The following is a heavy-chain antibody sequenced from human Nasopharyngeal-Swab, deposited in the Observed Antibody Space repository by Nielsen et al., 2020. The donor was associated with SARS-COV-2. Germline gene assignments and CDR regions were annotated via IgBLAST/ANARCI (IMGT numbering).Heavy chain of an antibody. D-gene: IGHD5-24*01. CDR2: IYYSGST. CDR1: DGSISSYY. J-gene: IGHJ2*01. V-gene: IGHV4-59*13. Sequence: SETLSLTCTVSDGSISSYYWSWIRQPPGKGLEWIGYIYYSGSTNYNPSLKSRVTISVDTSKNQFSLKLSSVTAADTAVYYCARDPRGWLQLPHWYFDLWGRGTLVTVSS. CDR3: ARDPRGWLQLPHWYFDL.